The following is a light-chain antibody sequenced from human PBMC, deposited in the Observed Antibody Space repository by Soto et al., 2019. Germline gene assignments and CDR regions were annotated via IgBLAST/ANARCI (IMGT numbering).Light chain of an antibody. CDR1: QSVTTS. CDR3: HQYSTSPKT. Sequence: EIVLTQSPATLSLSPGDRATLSCRASQSVTTSLAWYQHQPGQAPRLLIHGASTRATGIADRFSGSGSGTDFTLTISRLEPEDFAVYYCHQYSTSPKTFGQGTKVDIK. J-gene: IGKJ1*01. V-gene: IGKV3-20*01. CDR2: GAS.